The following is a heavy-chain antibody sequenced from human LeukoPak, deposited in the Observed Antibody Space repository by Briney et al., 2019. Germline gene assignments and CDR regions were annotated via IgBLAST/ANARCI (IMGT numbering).Heavy chain of an antibody. CDR2: INPNSGGT. CDR3: ASRNTRYCSSTSCHDY. Sequence: ASVTVSCTASGYTFTGYYMHWVRQAPGQGLEWMGWINPNSGGTNYAQKFQGRVTMTRDTSISTAYMELSRLRSDDTAVYYCASRNTRYCSSTSCHDYWGQGTLVTVSS. V-gene: IGHV1-2*02. CDR1: GYTFTGYY. D-gene: IGHD2-2*01. J-gene: IGHJ4*02.